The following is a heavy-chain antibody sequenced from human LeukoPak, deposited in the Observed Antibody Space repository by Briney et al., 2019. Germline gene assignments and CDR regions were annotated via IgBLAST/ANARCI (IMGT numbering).Heavy chain of an antibody. CDR2: INTNTGNP. V-gene: IGHV7-4-1*02. J-gene: IGHJ6*02. CDR1: GYTFTIYA. Sequence: ASVKVSCKASGYTFTIYAMNWVRQAPGQGLEWMGWINTNTGNPTYAQGFTGRFVFSLDTSVSTAYLQISSLKAEDTAVYYCAREGQQQLVRYYYYGMDVWGQGTTVTVSS. CDR3: AREGQQQLVRYYYYGMDV. D-gene: IGHD6-13*01.